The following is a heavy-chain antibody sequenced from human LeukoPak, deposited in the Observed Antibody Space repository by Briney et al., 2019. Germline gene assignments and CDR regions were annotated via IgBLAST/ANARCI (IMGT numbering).Heavy chain of an antibody. CDR3: ARGSGGSGSYYRDYYYMDV. CDR1: GYTFTGYY. V-gene: IGHV1-8*03. J-gene: IGHJ6*03. D-gene: IGHD3-10*01. CDR2: MNPNSGNT. Sequence: ASVKVSCKASGYTFTGYYMHWVRQAPGQGLEWMGWMNPNSGNTGYAQKFQGRVTITRNTSISTAYMELSSLRSEDTAVYYCARGSGGSGSYYRDYYYMDVWGKGTTVTVSS.